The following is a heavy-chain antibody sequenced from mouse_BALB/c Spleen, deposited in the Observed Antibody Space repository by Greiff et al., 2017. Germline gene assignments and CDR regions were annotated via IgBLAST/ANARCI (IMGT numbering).Heavy chain of an antibody. J-gene: IGHJ4*01. CDR2: IFPGTGTT. CDR1: GYTFTSYW. CDR3: ARGAWKSAMDY. V-gene: IGHV1S132*01. Sequence: VQLQQSGAELVKPGASVKLSCKTSGYTFTSYWIQWVKQRPGQGLGWIGEIFPGTGTTYYNEKFKGKATLTIDTSSSTAYMQLSSLTSEDSAVYFCARGAWKSAMDYWGQGTSVTVSS.